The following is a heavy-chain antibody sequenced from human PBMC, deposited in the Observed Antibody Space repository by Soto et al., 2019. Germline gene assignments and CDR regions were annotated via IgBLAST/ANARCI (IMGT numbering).Heavy chain of an antibody. J-gene: IGHJ6*02. CDR3: ARGDYDILTGPPYYYYGMDV. CDR2: INHSGST. D-gene: IGHD3-9*01. V-gene: IGHV4-34*09. CDR1: GGSFSGYY. Sequence: SETLSLTCAVYGGSFSGYYWSWIRQPPGKGLEWIGEINHSGSTNYNPSLKSRVTISVDTSKNQFSLKLSSVTAADTAVYYCARGDYDILTGPPYYYYGMDVWGQGTTVTVSS.